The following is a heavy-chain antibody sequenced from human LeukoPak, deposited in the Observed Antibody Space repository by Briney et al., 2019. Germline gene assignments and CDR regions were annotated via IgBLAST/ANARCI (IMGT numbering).Heavy chain of an antibody. V-gene: IGHV3-48*02. Sequence: PGGSLRLSCAASGFTFNNYRMNWVRQAPGKGLEWISYMSSSSTTIYYADSVKGRFTISRDNAKSSLYLQMNSLRDEDTAVYYCARGDSGYDYWGQGTLVTASS. D-gene: IGHD5-12*01. CDR2: MSSSSTTI. CDR1: GFTFNNYR. J-gene: IGHJ4*02. CDR3: ARGDSGYDY.